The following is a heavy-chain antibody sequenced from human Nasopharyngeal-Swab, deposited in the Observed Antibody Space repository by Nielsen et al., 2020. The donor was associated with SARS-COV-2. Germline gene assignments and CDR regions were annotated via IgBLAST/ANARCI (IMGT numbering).Heavy chain of an antibody. Sequence: GESLKISCAASGFSISRYWMSWVRQAPGKGLEWVARISYDESSGYYADSVKGRFTISRDDSKNTLYLQMNSLRPEDTAVYYCASPHTVYAFDIWGQGTLVTVSP. J-gene: IGHJ3*02. CDR1: GFSISRYW. D-gene: IGHD5/OR15-5a*01. V-gene: IGHV3-30*03. CDR3: ASPHTVYAFDI. CDR2: ISYDESSG.